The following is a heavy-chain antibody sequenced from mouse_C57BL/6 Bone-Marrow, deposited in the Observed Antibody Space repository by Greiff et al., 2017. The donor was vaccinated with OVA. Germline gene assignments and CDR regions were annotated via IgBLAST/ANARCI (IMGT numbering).Heavy chain of an antibody. CDR3: APPYYGRGYCDY. Sequence: EVQLQQSGPVLVKPGASVKMSCKASGYTFTDYYMNWVKQSHGKSLEWIGVINPYNGGTSYNQKFKGKATLTVDKSSSTAYMELNSLTSEDSAVYYCAPPYYGRGYCDYWGQGTTLTVSS. J-gene: IGHJ2*01. V-gene: IGHV1-19*01. CDR1: GYTFTDYY. D-gene: IGHD1-1*01. CDR2: INPYNGGT.